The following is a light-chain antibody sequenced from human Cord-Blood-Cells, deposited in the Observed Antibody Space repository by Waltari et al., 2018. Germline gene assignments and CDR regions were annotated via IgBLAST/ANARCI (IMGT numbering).Light chain of an antibody. CDR1: QSVSSN. J-gene: IGKJ2*01. CDR3: QQYNGT. CDR2: GAS. V-gene: IGKV3-15*01. Sequence: EIVMTQSPATLSVSPGERATLSCRASQSVSSNLAWYQQKPGQAPRLLIYGASTRATGIPARFSGSGSGTEFTLTISSLQYEDFAVYYCQQYNGTFGQGTKLEIK.